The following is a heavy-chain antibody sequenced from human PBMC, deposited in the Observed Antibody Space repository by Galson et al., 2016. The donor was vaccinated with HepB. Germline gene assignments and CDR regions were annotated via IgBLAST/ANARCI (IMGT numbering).Heavy chain of an antibody. CDR2: INGFGFST. Sequence: SLRLSCAASGFTFSRFWIHWVRQVPGKGLVWVSRINGFGFSTSYADSVKGRFTIPRDNAKNTVYLQMNSLRAEDTAVYYCARAGGWRQQDVDYWGQGTLVTVSS. CDR3: ARAGGWRQQDVDY. CDR1: GFTFSRFW. D-gene: IGHD5-24*01. V-gene: IGHV3-74*01. J-gene: IGHJ4*02.